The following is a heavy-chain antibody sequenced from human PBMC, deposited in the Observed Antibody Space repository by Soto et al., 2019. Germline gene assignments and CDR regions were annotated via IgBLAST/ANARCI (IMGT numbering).Heavy chain of an antibody. J-gene: IGHJ6*02. CDR2: IYYSGST. Sequence: QVQLQESGPGLVKPSETLSLTCTVSGGSVSSGSYYWSWIRQPPGKGLEWIGYIYYSGSTNYNPSLESRVTISVDTSKNQFSLKLSSVTAADTAVYYCARSYNRYYYYGMDVWGQGTTVTVSS. CDR3: ARSYNRYYYYGMDV. CDR1: GGSVSSGSYY. D-gene: IGHD1-26*01. V-gene: IGHV4-61*01.